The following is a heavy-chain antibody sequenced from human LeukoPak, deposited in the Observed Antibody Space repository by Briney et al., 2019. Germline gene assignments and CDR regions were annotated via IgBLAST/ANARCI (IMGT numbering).Heavy chain of an antibody. CDR1: GGSFSGYY. D-gene: IGHD1-1*01. CDR3: ASANWYSYYYYMDV. CDR2: INHSGST. V-gene: IGHV4-34*01. Sequence: SETLSLTCAVYGGSFSGYYWSWIRHPPGKGLEWNGEINHSGSTNYNPSLKSRLTISVDTSKNQFSLKLSSVTAADTAVYYCASANWYSYYYYMDVWGKGTTVTVSS. J-gene: IGHJ6*03.